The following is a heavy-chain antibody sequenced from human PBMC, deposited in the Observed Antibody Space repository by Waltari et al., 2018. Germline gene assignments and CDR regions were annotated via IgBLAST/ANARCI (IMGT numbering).Heavy chain of an antibody. CDR3: ARGTVTTIN. D-gene: IGHD4-17*01. J-gene: IGHJ4*02. Sequence: EVQLVESGGGLVQPGGSLRLSCAASGFTFSDNYMDWVRQAPGKGLEWVGRTRNKANSYTTEYAASVKGRFTISRDDSKNSLYLQMNSLKTEDTAVYYCARGTVTTINWGQGTLVTVSS. CDR2: TRNKANSYTT. V-gene: IGHV3-72*01. CDR1: GFTFSDNY.